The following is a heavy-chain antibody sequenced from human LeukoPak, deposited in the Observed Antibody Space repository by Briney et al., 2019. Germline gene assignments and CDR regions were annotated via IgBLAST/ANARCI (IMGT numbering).Heavy chain of an antibody. J-gene: IGHJ5*02. D-gene: IGHD3-10*01. CDR2: ISSTSRTI. CDR3: VRDLGSGNWFDP. CDR1: GFTFDAES. Sequence: GGSLRLSCAASGFTFDAESMDWVRQAPGKGLGWISYISSTSRTITYADSVKGRFSISRDNAKNSLYLQMNSLRAEDTAVYYCVRDLGSGNWFDPWGQGTLVTVSS. V-gene: IGHV3-48*04.